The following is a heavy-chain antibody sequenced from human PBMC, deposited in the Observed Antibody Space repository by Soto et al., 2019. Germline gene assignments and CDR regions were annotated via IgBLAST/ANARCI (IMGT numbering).Heavy chain of an antibody. J-gene: IGHJ4*02. CDR3: ARGVMGISYESSGFEY. CDR2: ILSDGNTK. D-gene: IGHD3-22*01. V-gene: IGHV3-33*05. CDR1: GFTFTNYA. Sequence: QVQLVESGGGVVQPGRSLRLSCAASGFTFTNYAMHWVRQAPGKGLVWVALILSDGNTKYYADSVKGRLTISSDNSENTVFLQMNSLRAEDTAVYYCARGVMGISYESSGFEYWGQGSLVTVSS.